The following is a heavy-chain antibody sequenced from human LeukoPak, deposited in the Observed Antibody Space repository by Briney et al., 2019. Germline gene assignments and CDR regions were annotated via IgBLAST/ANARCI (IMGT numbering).Heavy chain of an antibody. Sequence: PGGSLRLSCAASGFTFSSYALSWVRQAPGKGLEWIGEIYHSGSTNYNPSLKSRVTISVDKSKNQFSLKLSSVTAADTAVYYCAREDYDDSGAWYFDLWGRGTLVTVSS. V-gene: IGHV4-4*02. CDR3: AREDYDDSGAWYFDL. CDR1: GFTFSSYAL. D-gene: IGHD3-3*01. J-gene: IGHJ2*01. CDR2: IYHSGST.